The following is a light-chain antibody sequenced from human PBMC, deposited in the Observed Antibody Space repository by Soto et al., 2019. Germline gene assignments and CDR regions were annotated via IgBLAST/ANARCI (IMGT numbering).Light chain of an antibody. CDR1: TGAVTSGYY. CDR3: LLCSGGVVV. V-gene: IGLV7-43*01. Sequence: QTVVTQEPSLTVSPGGTVTLTCASSTGAVTSGYYPNWFQQKPGQAPRALMYNTNNKHSWTPARFSGSLLGGNAALTLSGVQPEDEADYYCLLCSGGVVVCGGGTKLTVL. J-gene: IGLJ2*01. CDR2: NTN.